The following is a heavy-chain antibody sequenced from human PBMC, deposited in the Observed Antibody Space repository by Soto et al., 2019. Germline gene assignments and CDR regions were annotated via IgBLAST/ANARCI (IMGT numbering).Heavy chain of an antibody. CDR1: GYSFTSYW. D-gene: IGHD6-19*01. CDR3: VSGGWYGDDGHNYYYYYYMGV. CDR2: IYPGDSDT. J-gene: IGHJ6*03. V-gene: IGHV5-51*01. Sequence: PGESLKISCKGSGYSFTSYWIGWVRQMPGKGLEWMGIIYPGDSDTRYSPSFQGQVTISADKSISTAYLQWSSLKASDTAMYYCVSGGWYGDDGHNYYYYYYMGVWGKGTTVTVSS.